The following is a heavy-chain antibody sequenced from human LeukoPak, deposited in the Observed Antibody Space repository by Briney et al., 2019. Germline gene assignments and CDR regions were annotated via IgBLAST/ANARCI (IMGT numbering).Heavy chain of an antibody. CDR1: GGSISSSSYY. Sequence: PSETLSLTCTVSGGSISSSSYYWGWIRQPPGKGLEWIGHIYYSGSTYYNPSLKSRVTISVDTSENQFSLRLSSVTAADTAVYYCARGKRTKTTVYNWFDPWGQGTLVTVSS. CDR3: ARGKRTKTTVYNWFDP. CDR2: IYYSGST. V-gene: IGHV4-39*01. J-gene: IGHJ5*02. D-gene: IGHD1-7*01.